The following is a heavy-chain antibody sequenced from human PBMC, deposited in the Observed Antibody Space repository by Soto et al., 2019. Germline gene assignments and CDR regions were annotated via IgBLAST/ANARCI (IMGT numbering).Heavy chain of an antibody. J-gene: IGHJ5*02. V-gene: IGHV3-66*01. D-gene: IGHD3-10*01. CDR1: GFVFSMYW. Sequence: EVQLVESGGGLVQPGGSVRLSCAASGFVFSMYWMHWVRQAPGKGLEWVSVIYPGGNTYYTDSVKGRFTISRDSSRNTMFLQLNSLRAEDTALYYCAGETYYYGSGNYGWFDPWGQGTLVTVSS. CDR3: AGETYYYGSGNYGWFDP. CDR2: IYPGGNT.